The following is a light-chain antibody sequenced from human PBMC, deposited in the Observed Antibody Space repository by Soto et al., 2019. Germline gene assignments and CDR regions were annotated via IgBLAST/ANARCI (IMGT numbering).Light chain of an antibody. CDR2: EVS. CDR1: SSDIGGYKY. Sequence: QSALTQPASVSGSPGQSITISCTGSSSDIGGYKYVSWYQHHPGKAPRFLIYEVSNRPSGVSNRFSGSKSGNTASLTISGLRSEDEADYYCGSITSRTTSVFGSGTKLTVL. CDR3: GSITSRTTSV. J-gene: IGLJ1*01. V-gene: IGLV2-14*01.